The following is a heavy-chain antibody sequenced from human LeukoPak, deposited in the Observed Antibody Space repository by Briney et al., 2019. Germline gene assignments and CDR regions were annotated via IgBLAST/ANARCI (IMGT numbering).Heavy chain of an antibody. CDR3: ARDGSSGNYFDY. J-gene: IGHJ4*02. D-gene: IGHD2-15*01. V-gene: IGHV3-11*01. CDR2: ISSGGSNT. CDR1: GFTISDYY. Sequence: GGSPRLSCVASGFTISDYYMCWMRHAPGGGVWSGSYISSGGSNTYYADSMRRVFTISRDNAKHSLYLQMNRLRAEDTAVYYWARDGSSGNYFDYWGQGTLVTVSS.